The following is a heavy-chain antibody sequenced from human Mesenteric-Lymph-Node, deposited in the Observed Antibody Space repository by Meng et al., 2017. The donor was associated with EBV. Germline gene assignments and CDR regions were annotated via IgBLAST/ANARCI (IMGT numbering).Heavy chain of an antibody. D-gene: IGHD3-22*01. CDR2: ISAANGNT. CDR1: GYTFSHHG. Sequence: HVHLVQSGAELKNPGASVKGSCKASGYTFSHHGITWVRQAPGQGFEWMGWISAANGNTNYAQKFQGRVTMTTDTSTSTANMELKSLNTDDTAIYYCARGHPYYDSSGYDFWGQGTLVTVSS. J-gene: IGHJ4*02. V-gene: IGHV1-18*01. CDR3: ARGHPYYDSSGYDF.